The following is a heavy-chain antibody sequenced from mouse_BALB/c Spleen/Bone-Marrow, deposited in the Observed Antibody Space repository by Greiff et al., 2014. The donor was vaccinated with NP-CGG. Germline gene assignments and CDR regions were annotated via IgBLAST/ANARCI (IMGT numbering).Heavy chain of an antibody. CDR3: ARNGNYRYAMDY. J-gene: IGHJ4*01. Sequence: QVQLQQSGPELVKPGASVKKSCKASGYTFTSYDINWVKQRPGQGLEWIGWIYPGDGSTKYNEKFKGKATLTADKSSSTAYMQLSSLTSENSAVYFCARNGNYRYAMDYWGQGTSVTVSS. CDR2: IYPGDGST. V-gene: IGHV1S56*01. D-gene: IGHD2-1*01. CDR1: GYTFTSYD.